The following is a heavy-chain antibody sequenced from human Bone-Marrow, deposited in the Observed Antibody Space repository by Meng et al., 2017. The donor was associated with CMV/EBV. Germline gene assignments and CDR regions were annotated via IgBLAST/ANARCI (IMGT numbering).Heavy chain of an antibody. V-gene: IGHV3-53*01. Sequence: GESLKISCAASGFTVSSNYMSWVRQAPGEGLEWVPVIYSGGSTYYADSVRGRFTSSKYNTKNTLYLQMNSLRAEDTAVYYCARGPNWGQGTLVTVSS. J-gene: IGHJ4*02. CDR1: GFTVSSNY. CDR2: IYSGGST. CDR3: ARGPN.